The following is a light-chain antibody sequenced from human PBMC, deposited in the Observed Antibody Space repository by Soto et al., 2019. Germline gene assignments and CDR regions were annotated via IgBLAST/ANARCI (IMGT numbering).Light chain of an antibody. CDR2: TAS. CDR1: QSISSY. CDR3: QQSYSTPYT. V-gene: IGKV1-39*01. Sequence: DLQMTQSPSSLSASVGDRVTFNCRASQSISSYLNWYQQRPGKAPKLLIYTASTLQSWVPSRFSGSESGTELTLTISRRQPEDFATYFGQQSYSTPYTFGQGAKLEI. J-gene: IGKJ2*01.